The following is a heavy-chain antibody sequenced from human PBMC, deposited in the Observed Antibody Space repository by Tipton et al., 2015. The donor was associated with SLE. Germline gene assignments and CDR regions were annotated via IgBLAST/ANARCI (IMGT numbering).Heavy chain of an antibody. CDR1: GFTFSSYA. Sequence: SLRLSCAASGFTFSSYAMSWVRQAPGKGLEWVALISNDGRHIFYADSVRGRFTISRDNAKNSLYLQMNSLRAEDTAVYYCAKSQGLTLLRGEDIDYWGQGTQATVSS. D-gene: IGHD2-15*01. CDR3: AKSQGLTLLRGEDIDY. CDR2: ISNDGRHI. J-gene: IGHJ4*02. V-gene: IGHV3-30*18.